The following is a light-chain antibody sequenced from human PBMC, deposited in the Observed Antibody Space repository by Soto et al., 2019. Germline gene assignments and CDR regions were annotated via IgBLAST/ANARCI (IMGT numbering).Light chain of an antibody. CDR3: QQYDNWWT. J-gene: IGKJ1*01. Sequence: EIVMTQSPATLSVSPGERATLSCRASQSVSSNLAWYQKKPGQAPRLLIYGASTRATGIPARFSGSGSGTEFTLTISSLQAEDFAVYYCQQYDNWWTFGQGTRVDI. CDR2: GAS. CDR1: QSVSSN. V-gene: IGKV3-15*01.